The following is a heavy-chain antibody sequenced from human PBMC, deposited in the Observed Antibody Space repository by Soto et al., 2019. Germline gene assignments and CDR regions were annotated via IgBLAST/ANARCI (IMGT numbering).Heavy chain of an antibody. J-gene: IGHJ4*02. CDR1: GYSLTTFA. Sequence: ASVKVSCKASGYSLTTFAMHWVRQAPGQSLEWMGWIKPGKGITKLSQRFHGRVTLSWGTSANTAYMELTDLRSEDTAVYYCARDLHPLSAFWTAYLALDFWGQGTPVTV. V-gene: IGHV1-3*01. CDR3: ARDLHPLSAFWTAYLALDF. CDR2: IKPGKGIT. D-gene: IGHD3-3*01.